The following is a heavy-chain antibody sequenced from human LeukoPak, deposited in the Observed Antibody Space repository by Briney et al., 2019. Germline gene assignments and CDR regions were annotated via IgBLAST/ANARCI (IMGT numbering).Heavy chain of an antibody. CDR1: GFTFSNAW. CDR3: ARDPLGSPERGNWNYGYFDY. J-gene: IGHJ4*02. CDR2: IKPDGSEQ. V-gene: IGHV3-7*01. D-gene: IGHD1-7*01. Sequence: GGSLRLSCAASGFTFSNAWMSWVRQAPGKGLECVANIKPDGSEQYYVHSMKGRFTISRDNAKNSLYLQMNSLRAEDTAVYYCARDPLGSPERGNWNYGYFDYWGQGTLVTVSS.